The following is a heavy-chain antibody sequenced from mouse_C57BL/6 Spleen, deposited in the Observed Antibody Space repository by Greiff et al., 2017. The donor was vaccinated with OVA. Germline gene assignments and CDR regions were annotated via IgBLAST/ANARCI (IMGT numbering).Heavy chain of an antibody. Sequence: VMLVESGGGLVKPGGSLHLSCASSVFPFSAYFLHWVRQAPEKGLEWVAYISSGSSTIYYADTVKGRFTISRDNAKNTLFLQMTSLRSEDTAMYYCARLYYYGYFDYWGQGTTLTVSS. CDR2: ISSGSSTI. CDR3: ARLYYYGYFDY. CDR1: VFPFSAYF. D-gene: IGHD1-1*01. V-gene: IGHV5-17*01. J-gene: IGHJ2*01.